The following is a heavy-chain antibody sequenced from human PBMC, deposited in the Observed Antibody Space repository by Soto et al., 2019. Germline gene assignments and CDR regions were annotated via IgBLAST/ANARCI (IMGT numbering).Heavy chain of an antibody. CDR1: GYTFTGYY. Sequence: ASVKVSCKASGYTFTGYYMHWVRQAPGQGLEWMGWINPNSGGTNYAQKFQGWVTMTRDTSISTAYMELSRLRSDDTAVYYCAREQYDYGDFPFDVTYYYGMYVLAQGTTVTVSS. D-gene: IGHD4-17*01. J-gene: IGHJ6*02. CDR2: INPNSGGT. V-gene: IGHV1-2*04. CDR3: AREQYDYGDFPFDVTYYYGMYV.